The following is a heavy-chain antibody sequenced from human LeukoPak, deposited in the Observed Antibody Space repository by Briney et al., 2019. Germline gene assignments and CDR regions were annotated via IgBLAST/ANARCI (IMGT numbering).Heavy chain of an antibody. V-gene: IGHV3-23*01. J-gene: IGHJ4*02. D-gene: IGHD4-23*01. CDR1: GFTFSSYA. Sequence: GALRLSCAASGFTFSSYAMSGVRQAPGKGLEWVSAISGSGGSTYYADSVKGRFTISRDNSKNTLYLQMNSLRAEDTAVYYCAKSYSYGGNEETYFDYWGQGTLVTVSS. CDR2: ISGSGGST. CDR3: AKSYSYGGNEETYFDY.